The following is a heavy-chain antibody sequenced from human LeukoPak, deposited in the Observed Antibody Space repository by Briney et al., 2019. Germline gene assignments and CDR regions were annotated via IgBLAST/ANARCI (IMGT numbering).Heavy chain of an antibody. J-gene: IGHJ4*02. D-gene: IGHD3-22*01. CDR1: GGSISSYY. Sequence: SETLSLTCTVSGGSISSYYWSWIRQPPGKGLEWIGEINHSGSTNYNPSLKSRVTISVDTSKNQFSLKLSSVTAADTAVYYCARGFSAYYDSSGYYGYYFDYWGQGTLVTVSS. V-gene: IGHV4-34*01. CDR2: INHSGST. CDR3: ARGFSAYYDSSGYYGYYFDY.